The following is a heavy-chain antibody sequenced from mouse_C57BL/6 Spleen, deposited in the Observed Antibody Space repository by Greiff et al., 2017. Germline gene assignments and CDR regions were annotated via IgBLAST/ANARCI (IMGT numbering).Heavy chain of an antibody. D-gene: IGHD2-4*01. J-gene: IGHJ3*01. Sequence: VQLQQSGPELVKPGASVKMSCKASGYTFTDYNMHWVKQSHGKSLEWIGYINPNNGGTSYNQKFKGKATLTVNKSSSTAYMELRSRTSEDSAVYYCARWDYDVPAWFAYWGQGTLVTVSA. V-gene: IGHV1-22*01. CDR2: INPNNGGT. CDR3: ARWDYDVPAWFAY. CDR1: GYTFTDYN.